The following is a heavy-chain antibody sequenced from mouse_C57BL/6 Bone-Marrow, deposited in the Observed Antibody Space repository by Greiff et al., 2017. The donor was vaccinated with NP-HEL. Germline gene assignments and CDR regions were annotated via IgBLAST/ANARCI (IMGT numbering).Heavy chain of an antibody. V-gene: IGHV1-76*01. CDR1: GYTFTDYY. CDR2: IYPGSGST. CDR3: ARRRAYDPYALDC. Sequence: VQLQQSGAELVRPGASVKLSCKASGYTFTDYYINWVKQRPGQGLEWIAGIYPGSGSTYYNQKFKGKATLTAEKSSSTAYMQLSSLTSEDSAVYVCARRRAYDPYALDCWGQGTTVTVAS. D-gene: IGHD6-5*01. J-gene: IGHJ4*01.